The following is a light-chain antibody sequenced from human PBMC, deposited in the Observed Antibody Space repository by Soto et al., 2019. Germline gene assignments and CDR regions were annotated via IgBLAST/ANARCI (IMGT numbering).Light chain of an antibody. CDR2: KAS. V-gene: IGKV1-5*03. Sequence: DIQMPQSPSTLSASVGDRVTITCRASQSTSSWLAWYQQKPGKAPKLLIYKASSLESGVPSRFSGSGSGTEFTLTISSLQPDEFATYYCQQYNSYSRTFGQGTKVDIK. CDR3: QQYNSYSRT. J-gene: IGKJ1*01. CDR1: QSTSSW.